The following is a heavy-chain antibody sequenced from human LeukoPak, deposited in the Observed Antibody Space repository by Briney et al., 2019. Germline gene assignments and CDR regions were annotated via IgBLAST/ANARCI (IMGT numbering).Heavy chain of an antibody. J-gene: IGHJ4*02. V-gene: IGHV3-7*01. Sequence: PGGSLRLSCADSGFTFSSYWMSWVRQAPGKGLEWVANIKQDGSEKYYVGSVKGRFTISRDNAKNSLDLQMNSLRAEDTAVYYCARRLKQDATKTFDYWGQGTLVTVSS. CDR2: IKQDGSEK. CDR3: ARRLKQDATKTFDY. CDR1: GFTFSSYW. D-gene: IGHD5-12*01.